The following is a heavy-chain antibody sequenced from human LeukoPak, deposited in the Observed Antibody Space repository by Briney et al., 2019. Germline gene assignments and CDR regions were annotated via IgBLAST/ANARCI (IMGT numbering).Heavy chain of an antibody. J-gene: IGHJ3*02. Sequence: SSETLSLTCTVSGGSISSYYWSWIRQPAGKGLEWIGRIYTSGSTNYNPSLKSRVTMSVDTSKNQFSLKLSSVTAADTAVYYCARDPVRVAGGDDAFDIWGQGTMVTVSS. CDR1: GGSISSYY. CDR2: IYTSGST. D-gene: IGHD6-19*01. CDR3: ARDPVRVAGGDDAFDI. V-gene: IGHV4-4*07.